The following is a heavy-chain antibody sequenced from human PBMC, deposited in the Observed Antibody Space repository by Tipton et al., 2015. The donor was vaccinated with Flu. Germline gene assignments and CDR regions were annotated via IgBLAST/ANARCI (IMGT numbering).Heavy chain of an antibody. Sequence: QVQLVQSGAEVRKPGASVTVSCKASAYTFISYDINWVRQVTGQGLEWLGWMDPTSGDTGFAKKFQGRLTMTRNTSTTTAYMELTSLKSDDTAIYYCASGLRRKTHIAFWGQGTLITVSA. J-gene: IGHJ4*02. CDR1: AYTFISYD. V-gene: IGHV1-8*01. CDR2: MDPTSGDT. D-gene: IGHD2-21*01. CDR3: ASGLRRKTHIAF.